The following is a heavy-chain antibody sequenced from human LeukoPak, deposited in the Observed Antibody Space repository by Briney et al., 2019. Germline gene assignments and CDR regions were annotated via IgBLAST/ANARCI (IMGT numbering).Heavy chain of an antibody. D-gene: IGHD6-19*01. CDR2: IYYSGST. CDR3: ARLKQWLYVDI. J-gene: IGHJ3*02. V-gene: IGHV4-59*08. CDR1: GGSISSYD. Sequence: SSETLSLTCTVSGGSISSYDWSWIRQPPGKGLEWIGYIYYSGSTNYNPSLKSRVTISVDTSKNQFSLRLTSVTAADTAVYYCARLKQWLYVDIWGQGTMVTVSS.